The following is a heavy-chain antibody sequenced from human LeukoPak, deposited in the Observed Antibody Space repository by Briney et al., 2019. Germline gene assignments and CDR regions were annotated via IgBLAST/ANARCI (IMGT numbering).Heavy chain of an antibody. CDR3: ARGSSLDYGDYKGMDV. CDR1: GGTFSSYA. CDR2: IIPILGIA. V-gene: IGHV1-69*04. D-gene: IGHD4-17*01. J-gene: IGHJ6*02. Sequence: SVKVSCKASGGTFSSYAISWVRQAPGQGLEWMGRIIPILGIANYAQKFQGRVTITADKSTSTAYMELSSLRSEDTAEYYCARGSSLDYGDYKGMDVWGQGTTVTVSS.